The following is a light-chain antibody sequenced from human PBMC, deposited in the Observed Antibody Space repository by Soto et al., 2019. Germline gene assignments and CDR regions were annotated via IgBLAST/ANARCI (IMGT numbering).Light chain of an antibody. V-gene: IGKV3-20*01. CDR2: AVS. J-gene: IGKJ1*01. Sequence: PGESASLSCSASQSVTSGYLAWYQQKPGQAPRLLIYAVSSRAAGIPDRFSGSESGTDFTLTISRLEPEDFAVYYCHQYGSSPQTFGQGTKVDIK. CDR3: HQYGSSPQT. CDR1: QSVTSGY.